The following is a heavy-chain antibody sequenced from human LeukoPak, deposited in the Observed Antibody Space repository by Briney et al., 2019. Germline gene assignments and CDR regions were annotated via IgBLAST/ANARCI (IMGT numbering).Heavy chain of an antibody. CDR3: ANIFGGNSHRSDY. CDR2: IKTKTDGGTT. J-gene: IGHJ4*02. V-gene: IGHV3-15*01. CDR1: GFTFSSAW. Sequence: GGSLRLSCAAPGFTFSSAWMSWVRQGPGQGLEWLGRIKTKTDGGTTDYAAPVKGRFTISRDDSKDTLYLQMNSLKSDDTAVYYCANIFGGNSHRSDYWGQGTLVTVSS. D-gene: IGHD4-23*01.